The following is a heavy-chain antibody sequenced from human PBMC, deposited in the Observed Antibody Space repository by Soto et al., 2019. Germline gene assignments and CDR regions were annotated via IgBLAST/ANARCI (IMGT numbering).Heavy chain of an antibody. J-gene: IGHJ6*03. Sequence: GGSLRLSCAASGFTFDDYAMHWVRQAPGKGLEWVSGISWNSGSIGYADSVKGRFTISRDNAKNSLYLQMNSLRAEDTALYYCAKDTCYESPPWGCYYYMDVWGKGTTVTVSS. D-gene: IGHD3-3*01. V-gene: IGHV3-9*01. CDR2: ISWNSGSI. CDR1: GFTFDDYA. CDR3: AKDTCYESPPWGCYYYMDV.